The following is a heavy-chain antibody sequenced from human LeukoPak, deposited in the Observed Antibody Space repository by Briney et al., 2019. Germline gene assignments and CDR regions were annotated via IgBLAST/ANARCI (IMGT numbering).Heavy chain of an antibody. Sequence: SETLSLTCTVSGGSISSGYWNWIRQHPGKGLEWIGYIYYSGSSYYNPSLKRRLTMSVDTSKNQFSLKLSSVTAADTAVYYCAADSKSAVAGLVRFDYWGQGILVTVSS. CDR2: IYYSGSS. CDR1: GGSISSGY. D-gene: IGHD6-19*01. CDR3: AADSKSAVAGLVRFDY. J-gene: IGHJ4*02. V-gene: IGHV4-59*06.